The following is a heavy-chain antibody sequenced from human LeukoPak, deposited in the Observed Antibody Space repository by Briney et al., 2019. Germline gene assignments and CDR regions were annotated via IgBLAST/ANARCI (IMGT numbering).Heavy chain of an antibody. CDR1: GYTFTSYY. CDR2: INPNSGGS. Sequence: GSVKVSCKASGYTFTSYYIHWMRQAPGQGLEWVGCINPNSGGSHYARRFQGRFTITSDTSNNTAYMELTSLTTEDTAVYYCARGPRYGESGYDLGPYWGQGTLVTVS. CDR3: ARGPRYGESGYDLGPY. V-gene: IGHV1-2*02. D-gene: IGHD5-12*01. J-gene: IGHJ4*02.